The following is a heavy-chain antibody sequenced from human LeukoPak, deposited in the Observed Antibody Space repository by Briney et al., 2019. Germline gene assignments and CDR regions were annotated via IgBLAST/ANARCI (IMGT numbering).Heavy chain of an antibody. Sequence: KASETLSLTCTVSGGSISSSSYYRGWIRQPPGKGLEWIGSIYYSGSTYYNPSLKSRVTISVDTSKNQFSLKLSSVTAADTAVYYCARDCRYSSGCDAFDIWGQGTMVTVSS. D-gene: IGHD6-19*01. J-gene: IGHJ3*02. CDR3: ARDCRYSSGCDAFDI. CDR1: GGSISSSSYY. V-gene: IGHV4-39*07. CDR2: IYYSGST.